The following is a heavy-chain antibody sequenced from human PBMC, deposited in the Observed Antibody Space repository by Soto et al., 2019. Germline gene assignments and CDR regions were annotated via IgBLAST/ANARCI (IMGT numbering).Heavy chain of an antibody. V-gene: IGHV3-33*01. CDR3: ARDGRYYDSSGYRSYDAFDI. CDR1: GFTFSSYG. Sequence: QVQLVESGGGVVQPGRSLRLSCAASGFTFSSYGMHWVRQAPGKGLEWVAVIWYDGSNKYYADSVKGRFTISRVNSKNTLYLQMNSLRAEDTAVYYCARDGRYYDSSGYRSYDAFDIWGQGTMVTVSS. CDR2: IWYDGSNK. D-gene: IGHD3-22*01. J-gene: IGHJ3*02.